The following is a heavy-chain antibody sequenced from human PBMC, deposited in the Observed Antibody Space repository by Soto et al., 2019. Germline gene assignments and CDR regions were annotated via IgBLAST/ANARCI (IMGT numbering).Heavy chain of an antibody. V-gene: IGHV3-23*01. Sequence: EVQLLESGGGLVQPGGSLRLSCAASGFTFSSYAMSWVRQAPGKGLEWVSAISGSGGSTYYADSVKGRFTISRDNSKNTLYLQMNGLRAEDTAVYYCAKSPLGDYDYFDYWGQGPLVTVSS. J-gene: IGHJ4*02. CDR1: GFTFSSYA. CDR3: AKSPLGDYDYFDY. D-gene: IGHD4-17*01. CDR2: ISGSGGST.